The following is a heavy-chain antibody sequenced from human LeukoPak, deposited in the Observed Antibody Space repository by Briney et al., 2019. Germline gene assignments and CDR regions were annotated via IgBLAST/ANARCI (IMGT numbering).Heavy chain of an antibody. V-gene: IGHV3-23*01. D-gene: IGHD2-21*02. CDR2: ISVSGGST. J-gene: IGHJ4*02. Sequence: GGSLRLSCATSGLTFSSYAMTGVRQAPGKGLEWVSAISVSGGSTYYADSVKGRFTISRDNSKSTMYLQMNSLRAEDTAMYYCAKSCGGTCYSDFDFWGQGTLVSVSS. CDR1: GLTFSSYA. CDR3: AKSCGGTCYSDFDF.